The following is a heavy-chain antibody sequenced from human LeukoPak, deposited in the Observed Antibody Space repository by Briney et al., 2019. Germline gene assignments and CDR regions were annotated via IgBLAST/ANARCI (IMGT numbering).Heavy chain of an antibody. CDR2: IYYSGST. CDR3: ARLFPYYFDY. D-gene: IGHD2-21*01. CDR1: GGSISSHY. Sequence: SETLSLTCTVSGGSISSHYWSWIRQPPGKGLEWIGYIYYSGSTNYNPSLKSQVTISVDTSKNQFSLKLSSVTAADTAVYYCARLFPYYFDYWGQGTLVTVSS. V-gene: IGHV4-59*08. J-gene: IGHJ4*02.